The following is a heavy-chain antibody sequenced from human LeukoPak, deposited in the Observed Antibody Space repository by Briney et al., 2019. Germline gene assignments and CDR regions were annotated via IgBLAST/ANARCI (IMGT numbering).Heavy chain of an antibody. CDR2: ISYDGSNK. J-gene: IGHJ4*02. Sequence: GGSLRLSCAASGFIFSSYAMHWVRQAPGKGLEWVAVISYDGSNKYYADSVKGRFTISRDNSKNTLYLQMNSLRAEDTAVYYCARDLEADSSGWLYSYWGQGTLVTVSS. CDR3: ARDLEADSSGWLYSY. CDR1: GFIFSSYA. V-gene: IGHV3-30*04. D-gene: IGHD6-19*01.